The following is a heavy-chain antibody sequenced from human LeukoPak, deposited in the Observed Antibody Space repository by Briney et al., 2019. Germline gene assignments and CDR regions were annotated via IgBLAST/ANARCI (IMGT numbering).Heavy chain of an antibody. CDR3: ARERRGVLLWFGKPYYMDV. J-gene: IGHJ6*03. CDR2: IVPILGIA. V-gene: IGHV1-69*02. Sequence: SVKVSCKASGGTFSSYTISWVRQAPGQGLEWMGRIVPILGIANYAQKFQGRVTITADKSTSTAYMELSSLRSEDTAVYYCARERRGVLLWFGKPYYMDVWGKGTTVAVSS. CDR1: GGTFSSYT. D-gene: IGHD3-10*01.